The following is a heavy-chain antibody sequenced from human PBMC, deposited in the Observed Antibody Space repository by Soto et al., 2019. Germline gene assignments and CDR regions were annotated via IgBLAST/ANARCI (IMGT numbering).Heavy chain of an antibody. V-gene: IGHV1-24*01. Sequence: QVQLVQSGAEVKKPGASVKVSCKVSGYTLTELSMHWVRQAPGTGLEWMGGFDPEDGEKIYAQKFQGRVTMTEDTSTDTAYMELSSLRSEDTAVYYCAAITMVRGVIISYFDYWGQGTLVTVSS. CDR1: GYTLTELS. CDR3: AAITMVRGVIISYFDY. D-gene: IGHD3-10*01. CDR2: FDPEDGEK. J-gene: IGHJ4*02.